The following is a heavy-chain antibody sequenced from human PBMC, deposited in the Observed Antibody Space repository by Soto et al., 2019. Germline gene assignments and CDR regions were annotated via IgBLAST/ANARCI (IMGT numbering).Heavy chain of an antibody. D-gene: IGHD3-22*01. V-gene: IGHV1-18*01. J-gene: IGHJ6*02. Sequence: QVHLVQSGAEVKKPGASVNVSCKTSGYTFTRNGISWVRQAPGQGLEWMGWISPNSGNIKYAQKLQGRVIMTTDTSTSTAYMELRSLRSKDTAVYFCVKDRDSNTWPSRDVWGPGTTVTVSS. CDR3: VKDRDSNTWPSRDV. CDR1: GYTFTRNG. CDR2: ISPNSGNI.